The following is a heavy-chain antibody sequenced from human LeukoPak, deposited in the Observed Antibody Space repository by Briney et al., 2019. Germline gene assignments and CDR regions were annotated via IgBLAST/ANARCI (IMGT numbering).Heavy chain of an antibody. D-gene: IGHD3-22*01. Sequence: SETLSLTCTVSGGSISIYYWSWIRQPAGKGLEWIGRIYTSGSTNYNPSLKSRVTMSVDTSKNQFSLKLSSVTAADTAVYYCARDLGTYYYDSSGPDAFDIWGQGTMVTVSS. CDR3: ARDLGTYYYDSSGPDAFDI. J-gene: IGHJ3*02. CDR2: IYTSGST. CDR1: GGSISIYY. V-gene: IGHV4-4*07.